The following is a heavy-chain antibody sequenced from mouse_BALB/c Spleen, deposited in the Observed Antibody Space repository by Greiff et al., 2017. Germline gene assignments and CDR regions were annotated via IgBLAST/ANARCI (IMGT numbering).Heavy chain of an antibody. V-gene: IGHV3-6*02. J-gene: IGHJ2*01. D-gene: IGHD3-1*01. CDR2: ISYDGSN. Sequence: EVQLQESGPGLVKPSQSLSLTCSVTGYSITSGYYWNWIRQFPGNKLEWMGYISYDGSNNYNPSLKNRISITRDTSKNQFFLKLNSVTTEDTATYYCASGGSSGYVRDYWGQGTTLTVSS. CDR3: ASGGSSGYVRDY. CDR1: GYSITSGYY.